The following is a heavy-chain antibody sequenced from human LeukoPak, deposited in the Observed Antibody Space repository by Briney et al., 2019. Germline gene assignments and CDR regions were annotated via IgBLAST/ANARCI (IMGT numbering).Heavy chain of an antibody. CDR3: AKSHHYYDSSGYYSTGFDY. Sequence: GGSLRLSCAASGFTFSSYGVHWVRQAPGKGLEWVAVILYDGSDKSYADSVKGRFTISRDNSKNTLFLQMNSLRAEDTAVYYCAKSHHYYDSSGYYSTGFDYWGQGTLVTVSS. V-gene: IGHV3-30*18. D-gene: IGHD3-22*01. CDR1: GFTFSSYG. J-gene: IGHJ4*02. CDR2: ILYDGSDK.